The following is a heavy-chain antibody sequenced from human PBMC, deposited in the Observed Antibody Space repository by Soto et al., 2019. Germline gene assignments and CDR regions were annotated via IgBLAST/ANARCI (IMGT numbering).Heavy chain of an antibody. V-gene: IGHV3-49*04. Sequence: GGSLRLSCTGSGFTFGSYAMSWVRQAPGKGLEWVGFIRNKASGGTADYAASLKGRFTISRHDSRSIAYLQINSLQTEDTAMYYCTRYYYETSGYYVYWGQGTLVTVSP. CDR1: GFTFGSYA. CDR3: TRYYYETSGYYVY. D-gene: IGHD3-22*01. CDR2: IRNKASGGTA. J-gene: IGHJ4*02.